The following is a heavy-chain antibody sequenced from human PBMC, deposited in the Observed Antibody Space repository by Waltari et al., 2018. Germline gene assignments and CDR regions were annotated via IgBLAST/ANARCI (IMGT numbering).Heavy chain of an antibody. CDR3: TRDGHTVTTNYYYYYYMDV. V-gene: IGHV3-49*04. CDR2: IRSKAYGGTT. CDR1: GFTFGDYA. Sequence: GESGGGLVQPGRSLRLSCTASGFTFGDYAMSWVRQAPGKGLEWVGFIRSKAYGGTTEYAASVKGRFTISSDDSKSIAYLQMNSLKTEDTAVYYCTRDGHTVTTNYYYYYYMDVWGKGTTVTVSS. D-gene: IGHD4-17*01. J-gene: IGHJ6*03.